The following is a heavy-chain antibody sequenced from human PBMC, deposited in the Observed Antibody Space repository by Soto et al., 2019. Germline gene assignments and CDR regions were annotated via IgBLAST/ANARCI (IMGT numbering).Heavy chain of an antibody. D-gene: IGHD6-13*01. CDR1: GGTFSSYA. CDR3: ARGPGVQQLVPFDCWY. V-gene: IGHV1-69*13. CDR2: IIPIFGTA. J-gene: IGHJ4*02. Sequence: WASVKVSCKASGGTFSSYAISWVRQAPGQGLEWMGGIIPIFGTANYAQKFQGRVTITADESTSTAYMELSSLRSEDTAVYYCARGPGVQQLVPFDCWYWGQGTLVTVSS.